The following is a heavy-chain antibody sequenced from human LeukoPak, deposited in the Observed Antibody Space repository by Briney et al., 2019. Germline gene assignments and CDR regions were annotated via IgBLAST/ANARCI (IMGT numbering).Heavy chain of an antibody. CDR1: GFTFSSFV. J-gene: IGHJ3*02. CDR2: ISSTGGST. Sequence: GGSLRLSCAAWGFTFSSFVMLCVRPAPGKGLEYVSAISSTGGSTYYANSVKGRLTISRDNAKNSLYLQMNSPRAEDTAVYYCARVRIVGAPVAFDIWGQGTMVTVSS. D-gene: IGHD1-26*01. V-gene: IGHV3-64*01. CDR3: ARVRIVGAPVAFDI.